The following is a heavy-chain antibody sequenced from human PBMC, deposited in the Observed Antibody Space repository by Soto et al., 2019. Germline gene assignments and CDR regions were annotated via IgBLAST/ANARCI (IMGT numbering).Heavy chain of an antibody. J-gene: IGHJ5*02. Sequence: QVQLVQSGAEVKKPGASVKVSCKASGYTFTSYDINWVRQATGQGLEWMGWMNPNSGNTGYAQKFQGRVTMTRNVFISTAYMEMSSLRSEDKAVYYCARVRFFEWFRRAPFDPWGQGTLVTVSS. CDR2: MNPNSGNT. V-gene: IGHV1-8*01. CDR1: GYTFTSYD. D-gene: IGHD3-3*01. CDR3: ARVRFFEWFRRAPFDP.